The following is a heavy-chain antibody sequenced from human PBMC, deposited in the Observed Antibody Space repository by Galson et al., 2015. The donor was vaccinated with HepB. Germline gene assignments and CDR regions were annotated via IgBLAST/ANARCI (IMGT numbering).Heavy chain of an antibody. Sequence: SETLSLTCTVSGGSISSYYWSWIRQPPGKGLEWIGNIDYRGSTNYNPSLKSRVTISVDTSKNQFSVKLNSVTAADTAVYYWAREIRSGYGINGFDPWGQGTLVTVSS. CDR3: AREIRSGYGINGFDP. CDR2: IDYRGST. D-gene: IGHD3-22*01. J-gene: IGHJ5*02. V-gene: IGHV4-59*01. CDR1: GGSISSYY.